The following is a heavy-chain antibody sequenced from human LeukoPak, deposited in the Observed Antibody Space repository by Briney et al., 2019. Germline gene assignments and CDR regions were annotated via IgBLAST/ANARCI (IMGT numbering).Heavy chain of an antibody. CDR2: IIPIFDTA. CDR1: GGTFSSYA. V-gene: IGHV1-69*06. Sequence: ASVKVSCKASGGTFSSYAISWVRQAPGQGLEWMGGIIPIFDTADYAQKFQGRVTITADKSTSTAYMELSSLRSEDTAVYYCAASQPYDYVWGSYLKWEYYGMDVWGKGTTVTVSS. D-gene: IGHD3-16*02. J-gene: IGHJ6*04. CDR3: AASQPYDYVWGSYLKWEYYGMDV.